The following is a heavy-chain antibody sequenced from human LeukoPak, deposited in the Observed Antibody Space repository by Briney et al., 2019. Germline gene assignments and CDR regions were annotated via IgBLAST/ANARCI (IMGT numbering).Heavy chain of an antibody. Sequence: PGGSLRLSCAASGFTFSSYGMSWVRQAPGKGLEWVSSISSSGGSTYYADSVKGRFTISRDNSKNTLYLQMNSLRAEDTAVYYCAKLGDSHYYGDYEDYWGQGILVTVSS. CDR2: ISSSGGST. CDR1: GFTFSSYG. CDR3: AKLGDSHYYGDYEDY. J-gene: IGHJ4*02. D-gene: IGHD4-17*01. V-gene: IGHV3-23*01.